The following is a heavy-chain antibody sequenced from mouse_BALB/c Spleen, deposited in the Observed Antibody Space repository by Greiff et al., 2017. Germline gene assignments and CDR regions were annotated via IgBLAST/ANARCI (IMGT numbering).Heavy chain of an antibody. Sequence: VKLMESGPGLVAPSQSLSITCTVSGFSLTSYGVHWVRQPPGKGLEWLGVIWAGGSTNYNSALMSRLSISKDNSKSQVFLKMNSLQTDDTAMYYCARDRYYGSSYWYFDVWGAGTTVTVSS. D-gene: IGHD1-1*01. CDR3: ARDRYYGSSYWYFDV. V-gene: IGHV2-9*02. CDR1: GFSLTSYG. J-gene: IGHJ1*01. CDR2: IWAGGST.